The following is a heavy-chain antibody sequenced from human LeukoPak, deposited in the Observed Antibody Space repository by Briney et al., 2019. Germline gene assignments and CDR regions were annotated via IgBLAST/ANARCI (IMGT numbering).Heavy chain of an antibody. CDR3: ARGRRWLQLVRWTFDI. J-gene: IGHJ3*02. CDR2: INHSGST. CDR1: GGSFSGYY. D-gene: IGHD5-24*01. V-gene: IGHV4-34*01. Sequence: PSETLSLTCAVYGGSFSGYYWSWIRQPPGKGLEWIGEINHSGSTNYNPSLKSRVTISVDTSKNQFSLKLSSVTAADTAVYYCARGRRWLQLVRWTFDIWGQGTVVTVSS.